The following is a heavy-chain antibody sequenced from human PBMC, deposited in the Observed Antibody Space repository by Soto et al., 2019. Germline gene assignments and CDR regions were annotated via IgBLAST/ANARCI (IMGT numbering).Heavy chain of an antibody. V-gene: IGHV3-30*18. CDR2: ISYDGSNK. D-gene: IGHD3-10*01. CDR1: GFTFSSYG. Sequence: PGGSLRLSCAASGFTFSSYGMHWVRQAPGKGLEWVAVISYDGSNKYYADSVKGRFAISRDNSKDTLYLQMDSLGAEDTAVYYCGKMAWLGHLPGHDFWGQGTLVTVSS. J-gene: IGHJ4*02. CDR3: GKMAWLGHLPGHDF.